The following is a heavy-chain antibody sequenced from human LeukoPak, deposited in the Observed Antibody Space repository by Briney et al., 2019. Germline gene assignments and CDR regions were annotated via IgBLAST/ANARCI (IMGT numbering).Heavy chain of an antibody. Sequence: GGTLRLSCVASGFSFSSDGMSWVRQAPGRGLEWVSGILGGAGSTYYADSVKGRFTIPRDNAKNSLYLQMNSLRVEDMAVYYCARDTSSSGLDALDIWGQGTMVTVSS. D-gene: IGHD2-2*01. CDR2: ILGGAGST. V-gene: IGHV3-23*01. CDR1: GFSFSSDG. J-gene: IGHJ3*02. CDR3: ARDTSSSGLDALDI.